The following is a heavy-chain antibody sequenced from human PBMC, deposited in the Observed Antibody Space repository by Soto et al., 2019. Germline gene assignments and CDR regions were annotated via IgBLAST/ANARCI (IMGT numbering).Heavy chain of an antibody. CDR1: GGSISSGDYY. CDR2: IYYSGST. Sequence: PSETLSLTCTVSGGSISSGDYYWSWIRQPPGKGLEWIGYIYYSGSTYYNPSLKSRVTISVDTSKNQFSLKLSSVTAADTAVYYCAPFAYSYGNFDYWGQGTLVTVSS. D-gene: IGHD5-18*01. V-gene: IGHV4-30-4*01. CDR3: APFAYSYGNFDY. J-gene: IGHJ4*02.